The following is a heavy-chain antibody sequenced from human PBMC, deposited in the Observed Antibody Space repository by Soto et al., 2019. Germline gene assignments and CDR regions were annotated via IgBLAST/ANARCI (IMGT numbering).Heavy chain of an antibody. J-gene: IGHJ3*02. V-gene: IGHV5-51*01. D-gene: IGHD1-26*01. Sequence: PGESLKISCNGSGYSFTNYWIGWVRQMPGKGLEWMGIIYPGDSDTRYSPSFQGQVTISADKSISTAYLQWSSLKASDTAMYYCATPRGSYPHAFDIWGQGTMVTVSS. CDR2: IYPGDSDT. CDR1: GYSFTNYW. CDR3: ATPRGSYPHAFDI.